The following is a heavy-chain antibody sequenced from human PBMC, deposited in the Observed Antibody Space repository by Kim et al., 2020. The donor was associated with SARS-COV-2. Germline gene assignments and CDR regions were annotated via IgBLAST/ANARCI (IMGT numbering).Heavy chain of an antibody. CDR1: GYTFTSYA. Sequence: ASVKVSCKASGYTFTSYALHWVRQAPGQRLEWMGWINAGNGNTKYSQNFQGRVTITRDTSASTAYMELSSLRSEDTAVYYCLGGGTDSLDYWGQGTLVTVSS. CDR2: INAGNGNT. V-gene: IGHV1-3*01. J-gene: IGHJ4*02. D-gene: IGHD1-1*01. CDR3: LGGGTDSLDY.